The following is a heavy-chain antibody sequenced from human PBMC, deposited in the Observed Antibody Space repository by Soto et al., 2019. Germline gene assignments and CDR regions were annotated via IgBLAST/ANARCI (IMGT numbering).Heavy chain of an antibody. J-gene: IGHJ4*02. V-gene: IGHV4-30-2*01. CDR3: ARGGVTADY. Sequence: PSETLSLTCAVSGGSISSGGYSWSWIRQPPGKGLECIGYISHSGSTYYNPSLKSRVTISVDRSKNQFSLKLSSVTAADTAVYYCARGGVTADYWGQGTLVTVSS. D-gene: IGHD5-18*01. CDR1: GGSISSGGYS. CDR2: ISHSGST.